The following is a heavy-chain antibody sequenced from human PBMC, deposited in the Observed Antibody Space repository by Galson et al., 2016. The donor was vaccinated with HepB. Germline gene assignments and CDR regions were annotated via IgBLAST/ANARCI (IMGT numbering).Heavy chain of an antibody. Sequence: SLRLSCAASGFTFSRMNWVRQAPGKGLEWVANIKQDGSQKYYVDSVRGRFTISRDSAANSLHLQMSSLRAEDTAVYYCAGKRSDNYGMDVWGQGTTVTVSS. J-gene: IGHJ6*02. CDR2: IKQDGSQK. V-gene: IGHV3-7*01. CDR1: GFTFSR. CDR3: AGKRSDNYGMDV. D-gene: IGHD4-17*01.